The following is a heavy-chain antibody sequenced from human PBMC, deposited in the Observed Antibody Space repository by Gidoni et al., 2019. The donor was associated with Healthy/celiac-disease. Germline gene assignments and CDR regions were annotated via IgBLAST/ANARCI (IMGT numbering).Heavy chain of an antibody. CDR1: GRSISSGGYY. D-gene: IGHD6-19*01. CDR3: ARGYSSGSDAFDI. V-gene: IGHV4-31*03. Sequence: QVQLQESGPGLEKPSQPLSLTCTVSGRSISSGGYYWRCIRQHPGKGLEWIGYIYYRGSTYYNPSLKSRFTISVDTSKIQFSLKLSSVTAADTAVYYCARGYSSGSDAFDIWGQGTMVTVSS. J-gene: IGHJ3*02. CDR2: IYYRGST.